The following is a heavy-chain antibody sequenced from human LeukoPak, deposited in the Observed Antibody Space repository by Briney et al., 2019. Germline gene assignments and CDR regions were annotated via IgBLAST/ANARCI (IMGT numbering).Heavy chain of an antibody. V-gene: IGHV4-39*01. Sequence: PSETLSLTCTVSGGSISSSSYYWGWIRQPPGKGLEWIGSIYYSGSTYYNPSLKSRATISVDTSKNQFSLKLGSVTAADTAVYYCARRTVTTGYRDVWGKGTTVTVPS. D-gene: IGHD4-17*01. CDR1: GGSISSSSYY. J-gene: IGHJ6*03. CDR3: ARRTVTTGYRDV. CDR2: IYYSGST.